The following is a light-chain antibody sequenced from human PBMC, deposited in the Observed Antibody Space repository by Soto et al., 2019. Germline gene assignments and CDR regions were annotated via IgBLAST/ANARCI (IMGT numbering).Light chain of an antibody. CDR3: QKYNCVPFT. CDR1: QGISNY. V-gene: IGKV1-27*01. Sequence: DIQMTQSPSSLSASVGDRVTITCRASQGISNYLAWYQQKPGKVPKLLLYAASTLQSGVPSRFSGSGSGTEFTLTISSLQPEDVANYYCQKYNCVPFTFGPGTKVDIK. J-gene: IGKJ3*01. CDR2: AAS.